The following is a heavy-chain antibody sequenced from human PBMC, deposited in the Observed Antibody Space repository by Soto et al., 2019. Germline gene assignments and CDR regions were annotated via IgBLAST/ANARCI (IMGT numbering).Heavy chain of an antibody. Sequence: PSETLSLTCTVSGGSISSYYWNWIRQHPGKGLEWIGYIYYSGYTYYNPSLKSRVTISVDTSKNQFSLKLSSVTSADTAVYYCERRYGSCFDYWGQGTLVTVSS. CDR3: ERRYGSCFDY. V-gene: IGHV4-59*08. CDR2: IYYSGYT. CDR1: GGSISSYY. J-gene: IGHJ4*02. D-gene: IGHD5-18*01.